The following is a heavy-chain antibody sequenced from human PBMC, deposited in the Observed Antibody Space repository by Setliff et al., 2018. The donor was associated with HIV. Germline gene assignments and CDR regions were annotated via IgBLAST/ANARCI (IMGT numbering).Heavy chain of an antibody. D-gene: IGHD5-12*01. V-gene: IGHV3-23*01. CDR3: AKDPRAAVATICDY. CDR2: ISGSGGST. CDR1: GFTFSDCS. J-gene: IGHJ4*02. Sequence: GSLSLSCAASGFTFSDCSMNWVRQAPGKGLEWVSAISGSGGSTYYADSVKGRFTISRDNSKNTLYLQMNSLRAEDTAVYYCAKDPRAAVATICDYWGQGTLVTVSS.